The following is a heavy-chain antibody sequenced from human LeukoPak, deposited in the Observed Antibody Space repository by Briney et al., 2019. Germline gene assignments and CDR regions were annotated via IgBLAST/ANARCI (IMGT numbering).Heavy chain of an antibody. CDR3: AKGSAGKYSSSSEVDY. Sequence: PGRSLRLSCAAPGFTFTSYGMHWVRQAPGKGLEWVAVISYDGSNKYYADSVKGRFTISRDNSKNTLYLQMNSLRAEDTAVYYCAKGSAGKYSSSSEVDYWGQGTLVTVSS. V-gene: IGHV3-30*18. CDR2: ISYDGSNK. CDR1: GFTFTSYG. D-gene: IGHD6-6*01. J-gene: IGHJ4*02.